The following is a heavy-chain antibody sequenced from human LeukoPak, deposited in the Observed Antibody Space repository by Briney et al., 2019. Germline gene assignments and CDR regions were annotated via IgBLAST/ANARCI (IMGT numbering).Heavy chain of an antibody. CDR2: MNPNSGNT. V-gene: IGHV1-8*01. D-gene: IGHD1-1*01. Sequence: GASVKVSCKXSGYTFTSYDINWVRQATGQGLEWMGWMNPNSGNTGYSQKFQGRVTTTRNTSISTAYMELSSLRSEDTAVYYCARGQRGAFGIWGQGTMVTVSS. CDR3: ARGQRGAFGI. CDR1: GYTFTSYD. J-gene: IGHJ3*02.